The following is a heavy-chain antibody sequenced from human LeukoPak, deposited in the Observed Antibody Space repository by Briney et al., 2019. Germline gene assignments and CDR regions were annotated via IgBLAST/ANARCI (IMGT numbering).Heavy chain of an antibody. J-gene: IGHJ6*02. CDR3: VKDITIFGVVSYYYGMDV. D-gene: IGHD3-3*01. Sequence: PGGSLRLSCSASGFTFSSYAMHWVRQAPGKGLEYVSAISSNGGSTYYADSVKGRFTISRDNSKNTLYLQMSSLRAEDTAVYYCVKDITIFGVVSYYYGMDVWGQGTTVIVSS. CDR2: ISSNGGST. V-gene: IGHV3-64D*06. CDR1: GFTFSSYA.